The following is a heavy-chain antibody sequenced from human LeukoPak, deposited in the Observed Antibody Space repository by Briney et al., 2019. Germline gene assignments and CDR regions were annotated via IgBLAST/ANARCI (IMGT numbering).Heavy chain of an antibody. D-gene: IGHD3-10*01. CDR2: ISGDGDST. V-gene: IGHV3-23*01. J-gene: IGHJ5*02. CDR1: GFFFRNYA. Sequence: GGSLRLSCAASGFFFRNYAMHWVRQTPGKGLEWVSGISGDGDSTFYADSVKGRFTISRDSSKNTVHLQMNILRAEDTAIYYCTKDRRQHYYASGSYLNWFDLWGQGTLVTVSS. CDR3: TKDRRQHYYASGSYLNWFDL.